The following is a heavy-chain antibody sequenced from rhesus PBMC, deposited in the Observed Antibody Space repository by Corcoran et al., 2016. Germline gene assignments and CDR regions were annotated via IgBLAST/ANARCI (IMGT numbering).Heavy chain of an antibody. CDR2: IYWDDDK. CDR1: GFSLSTSGMG. V-gene: IGHV2-174*02. CDR3: ARLTAGTGPYYFDY. J-gene: IGHJ4*01. Sequence: QVTLKESGPALVKPTQTLTLTCTFSGFSLSTSGMGVGWIRQPSRNTLEWLAHIYWDDDKRYSTSLKSRLTISKDTSKNQVVLTMTNMDPMDTATYYCARLTAGTGPYYFDYWGQGVLVTVSS. D-gene: IGHD5-24*01.